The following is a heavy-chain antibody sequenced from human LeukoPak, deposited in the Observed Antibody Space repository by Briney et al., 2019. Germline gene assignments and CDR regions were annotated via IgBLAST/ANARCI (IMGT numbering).Heavy chain of an antibody. J-gene: IGHJ3*02. CDR1: GYSFTSYW. Sequence: GESLRISCKGSGYSFTSYWISWVRQMPGKGLEWMGRIDPSDSYTNYSPSFQGHVTISADKSISTAYLQWSSLKASDTAMYYCARNSIQGATQSPFDIWGQGTMVTVSS. V-gene: IGHV5-10-1*01. D-gene: IGHD1-26*01. CDR3: ARNSIQGATQSPFDI. CDR2: IDPSDSYT.